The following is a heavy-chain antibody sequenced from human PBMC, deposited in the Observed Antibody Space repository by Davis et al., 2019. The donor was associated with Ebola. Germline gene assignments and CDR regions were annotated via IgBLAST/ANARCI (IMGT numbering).Heavy chain of an antibody. Sequence: SETLSLTCAVSGGSITSGDYSWSWIRQPPGKGLEWIGYMFHSGSTFYTPSLKSRVTISVDTSKNQFSLKLSSVTAADTAVYYCARDQGEYYDFWSGHNWFDPWGQGTLVTVSS. J-gene: IGHJ5*02. V-gene: IGHV4-30-2*01. CDR3: ARDQGEYYDFWSGHNWFDP. CDR1: GGSITSGDYS. D-gene: IGHD3-3*01. CDR2: MFHSGST.